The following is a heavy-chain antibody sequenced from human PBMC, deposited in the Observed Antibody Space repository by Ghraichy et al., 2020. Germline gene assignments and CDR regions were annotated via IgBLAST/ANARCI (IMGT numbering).Heavy chain of an antibody. CDR2: IYHSGNT. CDR3: ARHDPFGSLQDGMFDF. CDR1: GGSISATRHH. J-gene: IGHJ4*02. Sequence: SETLSLTCTVSGGSISATRHHWGWIRQSPGKGLEWIATIYHSGNTYYNPSLKSRVTISADTSKNQFSLRLSSVTAADAAVYYCARHDPFGSLQDGMFDFWSQGTLVTVSS. D-gene: IGHD3-10*01. V-gene: IGHV4-39*01.